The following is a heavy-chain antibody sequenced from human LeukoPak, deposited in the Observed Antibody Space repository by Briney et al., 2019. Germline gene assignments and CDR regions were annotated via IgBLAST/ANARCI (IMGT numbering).Heavy chain of an antibody. J-gene: IGHJ6*02. V-gene: IGHV1-18*01. CDR3: ARDCDFWSGYYPLYYYYGMDV. D-gene: IGHD3-3*01. Sequence: ASVKVSCTASGYTFTSYGISWVRQAPGQGLEWMGWISAYNGNTNYAQKLQGRVTMTTDTSTSTAYMELRSLRSDDTAVYYCARDCDFWSGYYPLYYYYGMDVWGQGTTVTVSS. CDR1: GYTFTSYG. CDR2: ISAYNGNT.